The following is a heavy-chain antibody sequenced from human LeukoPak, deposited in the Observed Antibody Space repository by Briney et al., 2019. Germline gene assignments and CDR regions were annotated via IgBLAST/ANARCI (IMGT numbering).Heavy chain of an antibody. CDR1: GFTFRNYA. D-gene: IGHD5-18*01. Sequence: GGSLRLSCAASGFTFRNYAIHWVRQAPGKGLEWVAVISYDGSNKYYADSVKGRFTISRDNSKNTLDLQMNSLRAEDTAVYYCARDKGSYGQGTPDPWDQGTLVTVSS. CDR3: ARDKGSYGQGTPDP. V-gene: IGHV3-30*04. J-gene: IGHJ5*02. CDR2: ISYDGSNK.